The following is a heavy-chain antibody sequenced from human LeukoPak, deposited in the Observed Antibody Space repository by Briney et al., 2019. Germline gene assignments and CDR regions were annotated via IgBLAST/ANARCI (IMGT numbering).Heavy chain of an antibody. CDR1: GFTFSSYA. Sequence: GGSLRLSCAASGFTFSSYAMSWVRQAPGKGLEWVSAISGSGGSTYYADSVKGRFTISRDNSKNALYLQMNSLRAEDTAVYYCAKGRTGTYSHYFDYWGQGTLVTVSS. V-gene: IGHV3-23*01. D-gene: IGHD1-7*01. J-gene: IGHJ4*02. CDR2: ISGSGGST. CDR3: AKGRTGTYSHYFDY.